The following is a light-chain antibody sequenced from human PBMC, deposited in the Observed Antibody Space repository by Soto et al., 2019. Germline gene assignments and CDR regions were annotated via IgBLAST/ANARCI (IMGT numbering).Light chain of an antibody. Sequence: EIVLTQSPGTLSLSPGERATLSCRASQSVSSNYLAWYQQKPGQAPRLLIYGASSRATGIPDRFSGSGSGTDFTLTISRLEPEDFAVYYCQQYGSLFGQGTRLEIK. CDR2: GAS. J-gene: IGKJ5*01. CDR3: QQYGSL. CDR1: QSVSSNY. V-gene: IGKV3-20*01.